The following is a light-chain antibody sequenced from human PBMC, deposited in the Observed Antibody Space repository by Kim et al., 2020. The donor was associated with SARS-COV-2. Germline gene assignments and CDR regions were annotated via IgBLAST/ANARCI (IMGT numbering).Light chain of an antibody. CDR2: ARN. CDR1: NLRMYY. CDR3: KSRDSSGNLLV. Sequence: LGQTVRITGQGDNLRMYYASWYQQKPGQAPTLVIFARNNRPSGIPDRFSGSSSGNTASLTITGAQAEDEADYYCKSRDSSGNLLVFGGGTQLTVL. V-gene: IGLV3-19*01. J-gene: IGLJ2*01.